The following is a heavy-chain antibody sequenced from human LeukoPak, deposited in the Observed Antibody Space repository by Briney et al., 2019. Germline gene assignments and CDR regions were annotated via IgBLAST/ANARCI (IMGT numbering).Heavy chain of an antibody. CDR2: ISSDGRTI. Sequence: GGSLRLSCAASGFSVSSYWMNWVRQAPGKGLVWVSRISSDGRTISYAESVKGRFTISRENAKNTLSLQMNSLRGEDTAVYYCGREDRIVLGNDAFDIWGQGTMVTVSS. D-gene: IGHD2-2*01. V-gene: IGHV3-74*01. CDR1: GFSVSSYW. J-gene: IGHJ3*02. CDR3: GREDRIVLGNDAFDI.